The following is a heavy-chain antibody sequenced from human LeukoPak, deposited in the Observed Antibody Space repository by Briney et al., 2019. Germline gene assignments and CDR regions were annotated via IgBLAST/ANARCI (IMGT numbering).Heavy chain of an antibody. CDR1: GYTFTGYY. J-gene: IGHJ3*02. V-gene: IGHV1-2*02. D-gene: IGHD3-10*01. Sequence: GASVKVSCKASGYTFTGYYMHWVRQAPGQGLEWMGWINPNSGGTNYAHKFQGRVTMTRDTSISTAYMELNRLRSDDTAIFYCAREATPIIKVPGAWYGAFDIWGQGTMVTVSS. CDR2: INPNSGGT. CDR3: AREATPIIKVPGAWYGAFDI.